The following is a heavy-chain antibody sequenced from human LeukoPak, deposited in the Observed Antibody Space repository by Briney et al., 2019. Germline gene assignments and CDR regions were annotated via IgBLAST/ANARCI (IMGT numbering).Heavy chain of an antibody. V-gene: IGHV1-3*01. CDR1: GYTFTSYA. CDR2: INAGNGNT. CDR3: ARIRRYDSSGYYFDY. Sequence: ASVKVSCKASGYTFTSYAMHWVRQAPGQRLEWMGWINAGNGNTKYSQKFQGRVTITRDTSASTAHMELSSLRSEDTAVYYCARIRRYDSSGYYFDYWGQGTLVTVSS. D-gene: IGHD3-22*01. J-gene: IGHJ4*02.